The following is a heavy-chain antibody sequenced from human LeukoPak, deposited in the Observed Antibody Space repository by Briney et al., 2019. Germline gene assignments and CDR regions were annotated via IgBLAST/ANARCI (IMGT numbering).Heavy chain of an antibody. CDR3: SRGGSSFRLYYFDY. J-gene: IGHJ4*02. CDR1: GYTFTGYY. V-gene: IGHV1-2*02. D-gene: IGHD6-6*01. CDR2: INPNSGGT. Sequence: ASVKVSCKASGYTFTGYYMHWVRQAPGQGLEWMGWINPNSGGTNYAQKFQGRVTMTSDTSISTAYMELSRLRSPDNAVYYCSRGGSSFRLYYFDYWVQGTLVIVSS.